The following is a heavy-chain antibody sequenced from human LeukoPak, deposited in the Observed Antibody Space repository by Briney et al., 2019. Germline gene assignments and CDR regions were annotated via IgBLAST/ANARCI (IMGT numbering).Heavy chain of an antibody. J-gene: IGHJ4*02. CDR1: GGTFTSYY. CDR2: INPNDGTT. CDR3: ARDKGIGWYHFDY. V-gene: IGHV1-46*01. Sequence: ASVKVSCKASGGTFTSYYIHWVRQAHGQGLDWMGIINPNDGTTTYAQKFQGRVTMTRDTSTTTVYMELSSLRSDDTAVYYCARDKGIGWYHFDYWGQGTLVTVSS. D-gene: IGHD6-19*01.